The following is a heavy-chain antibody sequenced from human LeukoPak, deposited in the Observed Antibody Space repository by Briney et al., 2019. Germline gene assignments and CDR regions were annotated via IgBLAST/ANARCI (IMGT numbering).Heavy chain of an antibody. CDR2: INPNSGGT. D-gene: IGHD3-10*01. Sequence: ASVKVSCKASGYTFTVYYMHWVRQAPGQGLEWMGWINPNSGGTNYAQKFQGRVTMARDTSISTAYMELSRLRSDDTAVYYCARWNYGSGSYYYWGQGTLVTVSS. V-gene: IGHV1-2*02. CDR1: GYTFTVYY. CDR3: ARWNYGSGSYYY. J-gene: IGHJ4*02.